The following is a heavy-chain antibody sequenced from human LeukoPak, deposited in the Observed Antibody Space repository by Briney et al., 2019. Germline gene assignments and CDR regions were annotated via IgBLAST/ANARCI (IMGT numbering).Heavy chain of an antibody. Sequence: ASVKVSCKASGYTFTSYDINWVRQDTGQGLEWMGWMNPNSGNTGYAQKFQGRVTMTRNTSISTAYMELSSLRSEDTAVYYCARIVEEGYDSHAFDYWGQGTLVTVSS. V-gene: IGHV1-8*01. J-gene: IGHJ4*02. CDR1: GYTFTSYD. D-gene: IGHD3-22*01. CDR3: ARIVEEGYDSHAFDY. CDR2: MNPNSGNT.